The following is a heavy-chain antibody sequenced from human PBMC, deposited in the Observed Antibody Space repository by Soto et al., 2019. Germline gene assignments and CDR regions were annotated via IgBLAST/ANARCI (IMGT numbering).Heavy chain of an antibody. V-gene: IGHV3-33*01. CDR1: GFTFSSYG. CDR3: ARIQSYDYVWGSYRPARGAEIEY. Sequence: GWSLRLSCAASGFTFSSYGMHWVRQAPGKGLEWVAFIWYDGSNKYYADSVKGRFTISRDNSKNTLYLQMNSLRAEDTAVYYCARIQSYDYVWGSYRPARGAEIEYWGKGTLVTVSS. CDR2: IWYDGSNK. D-gene: IGHD3-16*02. J-gene: IGHJ4*02.